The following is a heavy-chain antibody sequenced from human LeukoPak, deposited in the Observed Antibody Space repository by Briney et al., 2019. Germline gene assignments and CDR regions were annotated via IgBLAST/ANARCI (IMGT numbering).Heavy chain of an antibody. CDR3: ARRVARTGTTDFDY. V-gene: IGHV5-51*01. Sequence: GESVKISCKGSGYSFTRYWIGWVRQMPGKGLEWMGIIYPGESDTRYSPSFQGQVTISADKSISTAYLQWSSLKASDTAMYYCARRVARTGTTDFDYWVQGTLVTVSS. J-gene: IGHJ4*02. CDR2: IYPGESDT. CDR1: GYSFTRYW. D-gene: IGHD1-1*01.